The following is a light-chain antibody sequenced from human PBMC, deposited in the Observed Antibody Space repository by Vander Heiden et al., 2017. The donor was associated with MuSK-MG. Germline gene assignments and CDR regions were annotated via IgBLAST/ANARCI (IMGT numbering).Light chain of an antibody. Sequence: QSALTQPASVSGSPGQSITISCTGTTSDVGASYNYVSWYQQYPGKAPKLMIYDVSNRPSGVSSRFSGSKSGNAASLTISGLQAEDEADYYCCSYTTSDTYVFGTGTKVTVL. CDR2: DVS. CDR3: CSYTTSDTYV. CDR1: TSDVGASYNY. J-gene: IGLJ1*01. V-gene: IGLV2-14*03.